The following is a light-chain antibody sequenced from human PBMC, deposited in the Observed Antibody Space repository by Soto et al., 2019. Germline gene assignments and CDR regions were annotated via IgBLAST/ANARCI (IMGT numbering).Light chain of an antibody. V-gene: IGKV3-11*01. CDR1: QSVDSY. Sequence: ENVLTLSPASLSLSPGERATLSCRASQSVDSYLVWYQQKPGQAPRLLIFGASNRATGIPARFSGSGSGTDFTLTINSLEPDDFAVYYSQQRDSWPITFGQGTRLGL. CDR3: QQRDSWPIT. J-gene: IGKJ5*01. CDR2: GAS.